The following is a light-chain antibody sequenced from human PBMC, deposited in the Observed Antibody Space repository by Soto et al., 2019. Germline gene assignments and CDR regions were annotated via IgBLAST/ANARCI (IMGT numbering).Light chain of an antibody. CDR1: SSDVGAYNY. V-gene: IGLV2-8*01. CDR2: EVS. J-gene: IGLJ1*01. CDR3: SSYAASNNFV. Sequence: QPVLTQPPSASGSPGQSVTISCNGSSSDVGAYNYVSWYQQHPGKAPKVMIYEVSKRPSGVPDRFSGSKSGNTASLTVSGLQAEDEADYYCSSYAASNNFVFGTGTKLTVL.